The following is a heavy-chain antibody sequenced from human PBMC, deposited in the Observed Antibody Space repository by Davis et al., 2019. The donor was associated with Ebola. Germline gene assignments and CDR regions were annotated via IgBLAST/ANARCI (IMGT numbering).Heavy chain of an antibody. Sequence: GGSLRLSCAASGFTFSDYYMSWIRQAPGKGLEWVSYISSSSSYTNYADSVKGRFTISRDNAKNSLYLQMNSLRAEDTAVYYCARALYSGSYRSLILNGGLGYWGQGTLVTVSS. CDR3: ARALYSGSYRSLILNGGLGY. V-gene: IGHV3-11*06. J-gene: IGHJ4*02. CDR2: ISSSSSYT. D-gene: IGHD1-26*01. CDR1: GFTFSDYY.